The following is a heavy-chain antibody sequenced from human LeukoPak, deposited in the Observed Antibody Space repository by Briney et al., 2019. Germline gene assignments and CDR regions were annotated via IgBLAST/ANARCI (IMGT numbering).Heavy chain of an antibody. Sequence: SETLSLTCPVSGGSISSSSYYWGWIRQPPGKGLERIGSIYYSGITYYNPSLKSRVTISVDTSKNQFSLNLTSVTAADTAVYYCARAMSIAARLQTIFDYWGQGTLVTVSS. CDR3: ARAMSIAARLQTIFDY. CDR2: IYYSGIT. V-gene: IGHV4-39*07. J-gene: IGHJ4*02. D-gene: IGHD6-6*01. CDR1: GGSISSSSYY.